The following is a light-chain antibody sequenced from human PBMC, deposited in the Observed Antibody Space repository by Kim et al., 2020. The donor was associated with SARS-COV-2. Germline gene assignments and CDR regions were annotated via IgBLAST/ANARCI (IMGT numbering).Light chain of an antibody. J-gene: IGLJ2*01. CDR2: DND. CDR1: NSNVRYNF. V-gene: IGLV1-51*01. CDR3: GTWDNSLSVVI. Sequence: GQKVTIFCSGSNSNVRYNFVSWYQQLPGAAPKLLIYDNDKRPSGIPGRFSGSKSGSSATLGITGLQTGDEADYYCGTWDNSLSVVIFGGGTQLTVL.